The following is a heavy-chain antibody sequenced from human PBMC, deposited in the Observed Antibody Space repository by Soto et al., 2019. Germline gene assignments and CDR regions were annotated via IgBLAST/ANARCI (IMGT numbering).Heavy chain of an antibody. V-gene: IGHV6-1*01. CDR2: TYYRSKWYN. CDR1: GDSVSSNSAA. CDR3: ARDAPYCSGGSCYSLAFDI. J-gene: IGHJ3*02. Sequence: SQTLSLTCAISGDSVSSNSAAWNWIRQSPSRGLEWLGRTYYRSKWYNDYAVSVKSRININPDTSKNQFFLQLNPVTPEDTAVYYCARDAPYCSGGSCYSLAFDIWGQGTMVTVSS. D-gene: IGHD2-15*01.